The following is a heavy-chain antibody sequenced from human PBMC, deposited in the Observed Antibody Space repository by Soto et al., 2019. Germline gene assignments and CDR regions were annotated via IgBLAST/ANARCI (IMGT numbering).Heavy chain of an antibody. V-gene: IGHV3-30-3*01. CDR3: ASLSSSSGFDY. CDR2: ISYDGSNK. J-gene: IGHJ4*02. D-gene: IGHD6-6*01. CDR1: GFTFSSYA. Sequence: PGGSLRLSCAASGFTFSSYAMHWVRQAPGKGLEWVAVISYDGSNKYYADSVKGRFTISRDNSKNTLYLQMNSLRAEDTAVYYCASLSSSSGFDYWGQGTLVTVYS.